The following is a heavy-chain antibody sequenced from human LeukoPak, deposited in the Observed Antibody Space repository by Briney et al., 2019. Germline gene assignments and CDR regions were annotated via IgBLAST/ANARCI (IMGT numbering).Heavy chain of an antibody. V-gene: IGHV3-30*02. J-gene: IGHJ4*02. CDR3: ARANYNDY. CDR1: GFTFSSYG. CDR2: IRYDGSNK. Sequence: QAGGSLRHSCAASGFTFSSYGMHWVRQAPGKGLEWVAFIRYDGSNKYYADPVKGRFTISRDNSKNTLFLQMNSLRADDTAVYYCARANYNDYWGQGTLVTVSS.